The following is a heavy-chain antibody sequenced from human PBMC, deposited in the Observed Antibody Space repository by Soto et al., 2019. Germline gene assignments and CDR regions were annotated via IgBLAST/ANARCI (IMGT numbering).Heavy chain of an antibody. CDR2: INPSGGST. CDR1: GYTFTSYY. Sequence: APVKVSCKASGYTFTSYYMHWVRQAPGQGLEWMGIINPSGGSTSYAQKFQGRVTMTRDTSTSTVYMELSSLRSEDTAVYYCAVLGDHTYCSSTSCYTGFYFDYWGQGTLVTVPS. CDR3: AVLGDHTYCSSTSCYTGFYFDY. D-gene: IGHD2-2*02. V-gene: IGHV1-46*01. J-gene: IGHJ4*02.